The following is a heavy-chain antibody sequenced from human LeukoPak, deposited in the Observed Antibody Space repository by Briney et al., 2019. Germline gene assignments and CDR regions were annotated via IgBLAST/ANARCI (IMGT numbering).Heavy chain of an antibody. Sequence: GGSLRLSCAASGFTLRSYTMNWVRQAPGKGLEWVSSIGISSNKIYYADSVKGRFIISRDNAKNSVYLQMNSLRAEDTAVYYCARPDRVYDYGDYREYFQHWGQGTLVTVPS. CDR2: IGISSNKI. J-gene: IGHJ1*01. D-gene: IGHD4-17*01. CDR3: ARPDRVYDYGDYREYFQH. CDR1: GFTLRSYT. V-gene: IGHV3-21*01.